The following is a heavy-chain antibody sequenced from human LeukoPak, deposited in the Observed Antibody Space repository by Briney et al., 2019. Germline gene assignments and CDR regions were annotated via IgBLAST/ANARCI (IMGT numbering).Heavy chain of an antibody. Sequence: NASETLSLTCTVSGGSISSYYWSWIRQPPGKGLEWIGYIYYSGSTNYNPSLKSRVTISVDTSKNQFSLKLSSVTAADTAVYYCAGYYDSSGYYPEDYWGQGTLVTVSS. J-gene: IGHJ4*02. CDR1: GGSISSYY. CDR2: IYYSGST. D-gene: IGHD3-22*01. V-gene: IGHV4-59*01. CDR3: AGYYDSSGYYPEDY.